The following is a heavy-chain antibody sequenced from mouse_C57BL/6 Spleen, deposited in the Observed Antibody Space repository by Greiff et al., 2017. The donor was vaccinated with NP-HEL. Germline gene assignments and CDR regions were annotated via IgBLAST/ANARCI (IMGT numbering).Heavy chain of an antibody. J-gene: IGHJ3*01. D-gene: IGHD1-1*01. V-gene: IGHV1-50*01. CDR2: IDPSDSYT. CDR1: GYTFTSYW. Sequence: VQLQQPGAELVKPGASVKLSCKASGYTFTSYWMRWVKQRPGQGIEWSGEIDPSDSYTNYNQKCKGKATLTVDTSSSTAYMQLSSLTSEDSAGYYCARGGRGFAYWGQGTLVTVSA. CDR3: ARGGRGFAY.